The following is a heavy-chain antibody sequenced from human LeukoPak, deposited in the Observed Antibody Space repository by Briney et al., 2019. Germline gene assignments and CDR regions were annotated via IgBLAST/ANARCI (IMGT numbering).Heavy chain of an antibody. V-gene: IGHV3-74*01. CDR2: IRTDGGET. CDR3: ARDFLAQGS. J-gene: IGHJ4*02. D-gene: IGHD3-10*01. Sequence: GGSLRLSCVASGSTFSNYWMHWVRQTPGKGLAWVSRIRTDGGETNYADSVKGRFTISRDNAKNTLYLQMNSLRVEDTAVYYCARDFLAQGSWGQGTLVTVSS. CDR1: GSTFSNYW.